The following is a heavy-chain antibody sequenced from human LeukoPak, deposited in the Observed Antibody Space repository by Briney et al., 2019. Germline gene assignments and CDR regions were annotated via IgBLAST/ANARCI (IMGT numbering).Heavy chain of an antibody. CDR2: IKQDGSEK. CDR1: GFTFSSYW. V-gene: IGHV3-7*04. J-gene: IGHJ4*02. CDR3: ARATGRLVYGSGLKYYFDY. D-gene: IGHD3-10*01. Sequence: GGSLRLSCAASGFTFSSYWMSWVRQAPGKGLECVANIKQDGSEKYYVDSVKGRFTISRDNAKNSLYLQMNSLRAEDTAVYYCARATGRLVYGSGLKYYFDYWGQGTLVTVSS.